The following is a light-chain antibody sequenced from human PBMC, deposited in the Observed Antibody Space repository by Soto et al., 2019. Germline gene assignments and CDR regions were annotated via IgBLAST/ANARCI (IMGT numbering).Light chain of an antibody. V-gene: IGKV3-11*01. CDR2: DTS. CDR1: QSVSSK. J-gene: IGKJ5*01. Sequence: EMVMTQSPATLSVSPGERATLSCRASQSVSSKLAWYQQKPGQAPRLLIYDTSTRATGIPARFSGSGSGTDFTLTISSQEPEDFAVYYCQQRSKWPYTLGQGTRLEIK. CDR3: QQRSKWPYT.